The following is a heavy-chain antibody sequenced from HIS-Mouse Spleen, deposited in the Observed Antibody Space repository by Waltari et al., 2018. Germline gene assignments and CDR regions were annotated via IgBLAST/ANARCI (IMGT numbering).Heavy chain of an antibody. Sequence: QVQLVESGGGVVQPGRSLRRSCAADGITFGRYGTPGVRQAPGKGLEWVAVISYDGSNKYYADSVKGRFTISRDNSKNTLYLQMNSLRAEDTAVYYCAKDKHHAFDYWGQGTLVTVSS. CDR2: ISYDGSNK. CDR3: AKDKHHAFDY. J-gene: IGHJ4*02. CDR1: GITFGRYG. V-gene: IGHV3-30*18.